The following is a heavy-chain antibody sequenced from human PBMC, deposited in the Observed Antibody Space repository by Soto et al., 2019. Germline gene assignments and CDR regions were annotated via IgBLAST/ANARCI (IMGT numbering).Heavy chain of an antibody. Sequence: SETLSLTCNVSGGSIRSYYWSWIRQPAGKALEWIGRIYTSGTTNYNPSLKSRATMLIDTSKNQFFLILSSVTAADTAVYYCAREGASGFGMDVWGQGTTVTVSS. V-gene: IGHV4-4*07. D-gene: IGHD1-26*01. CDR2: IYTSGTT. J-gene: IGHJ6*02. CDR3: AREGASGFGMDV. CDR1: GGSIRSYY.